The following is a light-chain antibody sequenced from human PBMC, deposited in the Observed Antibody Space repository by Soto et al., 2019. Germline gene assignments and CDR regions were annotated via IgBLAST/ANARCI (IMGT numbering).Light chain of an antibody. CDR2: VNSDGSH. CDR3: QTWGTGFWV. J-gene: IGLJ3*02. Sequence: QPVLTQSPSASASLGASVKFTCTLSSGHSSYAIAWHQQQPEKGPRYLMKVNSDGSHNKGDGIPDRFSGSSSGAERYLIISSLQSEDEADYYCQTWGTGFWVFGGGTKLTVL. V-gene: IGLV4-69*01. CDR1: SGHSSYA.